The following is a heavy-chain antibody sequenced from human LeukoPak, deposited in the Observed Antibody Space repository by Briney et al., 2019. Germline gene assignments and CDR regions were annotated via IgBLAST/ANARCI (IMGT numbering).Heavy chain of an antibody. J-gene: IGHJ4*02. V-gene: IGHV3-53*01. CDR1: GFTVSSTY. CDR2: IYSGGST. Sequence: GGSLRLSCVVSGFTVSSTYMSWVRQTPGKGLEWVSSIYSGGSTYVADSVKGRFNIFRDNSKNTLHLQMNSLRVDDTAVYFCASKMVPDAEKGLAYWGQGTLVTVSS. CDR3: ASKMVPDAEKGLAY. D-gene: IGHD4/OR15-4a*01.